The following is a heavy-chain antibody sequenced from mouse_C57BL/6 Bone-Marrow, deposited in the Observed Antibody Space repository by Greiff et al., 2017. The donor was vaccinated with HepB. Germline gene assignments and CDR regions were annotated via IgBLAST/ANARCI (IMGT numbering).Heavy chain of an antibody. CDR2: INPNNGGT. V-gene: IGHV1-26*01. D-gene: IGHD1-1*01. CDR1: GYTFTDYY. CDR3: ARDEDYYGTIYVGLDY. Sequence: EVQLQQSGPELVKPGASVKISCKASGYTFTDYYMNWVKQSHGKSLEWIGDINPNNGGTSYNQKFKGKATLTVDKSSSAAYMELRSLTSEDSAVYYCARDEDYYGTIYVGLDYWGQGTSVTVSS. J-gene: IGHJ4*01.